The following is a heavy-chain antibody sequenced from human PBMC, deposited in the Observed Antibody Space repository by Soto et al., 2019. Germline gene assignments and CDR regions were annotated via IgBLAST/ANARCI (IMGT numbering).Heavy chain of an antibody. CDR2: ISYDGSNK. J-gene: IGHJ4*02. D-gene: IGHD3-3*01. Sequence: QVQLVESGGGVVQPGRSLRLSCAASGFTFSSYAMHWVRQAPGKGLEWVAVISYDGSNKYYADSVKGRFTISRDNSKNTLYLQMNSLRAEDTAVYYCARGYYDFWSGYYLFLDYWGQGTLVTFSS. CDR1: GFTFSSYA. V-gene: IGHV3-30-3*01. CDR3: ARGYYDFWSGYYLFLDY.